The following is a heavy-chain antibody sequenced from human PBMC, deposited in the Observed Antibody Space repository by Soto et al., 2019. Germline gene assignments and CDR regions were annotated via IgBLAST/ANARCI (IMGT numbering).Heavy chain of an antibody. V-gene: IGHV3-30-3*01. CDR1: GFTFSNYA. CDR2: LSYDGNNI. D-gene: IGHD5-18*01. CDR3: ARGPIGDAAMVTNYFDY. J-gene: IGHJ4*02. Sequence: QVQLVESGGGVVQPGRSLRPSCAASGFTFSNYAIHWVRQAPGKGLEWVAVLSYDGNNIHYADSVKGRFTVSRDNSKNTLFLQMNSLRPEDTALYYCARGPIGDAAMVTNYFDYWGQGTLVTVSS.